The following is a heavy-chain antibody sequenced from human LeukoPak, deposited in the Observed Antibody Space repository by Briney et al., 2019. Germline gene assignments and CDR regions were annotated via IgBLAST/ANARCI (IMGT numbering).Heavy chain of an antibody. Sequence: GGSLRLSCSGSGFTFTSYAMHWARQAPGKGLEYVSSISGNGGSTYYADSVNGRFTISRDNSKNQVYLQMSSLRDDDTAFYYCVKGGLYSGDYYGHWGQGTLVTVSS. J-gene: IGHJ4*02. D-gene: IGHD1-26*01. V-gene: IGHV3-64D*06. CDR2: ISGNGGST. CDR3: VKGGLYSGDYYGH. CDR1: GFTFTSYA.